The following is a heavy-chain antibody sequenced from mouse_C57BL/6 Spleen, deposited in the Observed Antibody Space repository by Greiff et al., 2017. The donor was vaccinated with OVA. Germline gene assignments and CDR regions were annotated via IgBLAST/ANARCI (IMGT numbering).Heavy chain of an antibody. D-gene: IGHD2-4*01. Sequence: EVQLVESGGGLVKPGGSLKLSCAASGFTFSSYTMSWVRQTPEKRLEWVATISGGGGNTYYPDSVKGRFTISRDNAKNTLYLQMSSLRSEDTALYYCARWDYDGAWFAYWGQGTLVTVSA. CDR1: GFTFSSYT. CDR2: ISGGGGNT. V-gene: IGHV5-9*01. J-gene: IGHJ3*01. CDR3: ARWDYDGAWFAY.